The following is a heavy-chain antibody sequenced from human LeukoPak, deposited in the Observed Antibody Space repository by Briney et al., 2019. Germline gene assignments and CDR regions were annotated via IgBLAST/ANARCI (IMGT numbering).Heavy chain of an antibody. J-gene: IGHJ4*02. CDR1: GGSFSGYY. D-gene: IGHD3-22*01. CDR2: INHSGST. Sequence: PSETLSLTCAVYGGSFSGYYWSWIRQPPEKGLEWIGEINHSGSTNYNPSLKSRVTISVDTSKNQFSLKLSSVTAAGTAVYYCARALDYYDSSGQYYFDYWGQGTLVTVSS. V-gene: IGHV4-34*01. CDR3: ARALDYYDSSGQYYFDY.